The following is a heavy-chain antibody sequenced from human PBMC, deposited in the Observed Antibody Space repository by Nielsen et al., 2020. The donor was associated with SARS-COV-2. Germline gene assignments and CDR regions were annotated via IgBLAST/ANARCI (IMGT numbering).Heavy chain of an antibody. CDR3: AKESLAVAVFDY. CDR2: ISGSGGST. J-gene: IGHJ4*02. V-gene: IGHV3-23*01. CDR1: GFTFSSYA. Sequence: GESLKIPCAASGFTFSSYAMSWVRQAPGKGLEWVSAISGSGGSTYYADSVKGRFTISRDNSKNTLYLQMNSLRAEDTAVYYCAKESLAVAVFDYWGQGTLVTVSS. D-gene: IGHD6-19*01.